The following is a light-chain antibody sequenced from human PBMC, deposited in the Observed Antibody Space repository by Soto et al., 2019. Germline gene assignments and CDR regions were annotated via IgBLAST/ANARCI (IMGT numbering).Light chain of an antibody. Sequence: EIVLTQSPATLSVSPGERATLSCRASQSVSSNLAWYQQKAGQAPRLLIFDASTRATNIPARFSGSGSGTEFTLTISSLQSEDFAVYYCQQYSNWPPLTFSGGTKVEIK. CDR1: QSVSSN. CDR3: QQYSNWPPLT. J-gene: IGKJ4*01. CDR2: DAS. V-gene: IGKV3-15*01.